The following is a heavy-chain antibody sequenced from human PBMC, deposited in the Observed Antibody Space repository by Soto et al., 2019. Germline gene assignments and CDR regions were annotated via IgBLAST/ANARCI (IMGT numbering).Heavy chain of an antibody. V-gene: IGHV3-9*01. CDR2: ISWNSGSI. CDR3: AKDRDCSGGSCYSGAFDY. Sequence: EVQLVESGGGLVQPGRSLRLSCAASGFTFDDYAMHWVRQAPGKGLEWVSGISWNSGSIGYADSVKGLFTISRDNAKNSLYLQMNSLRAEDTALYYCAKDRDCSGGSCYSGAFDYWGQGTLVTVSS. D-gene: IGHD2-15*01. J-gene: IGHJ4*02. CDR1: GFTFDDYA.